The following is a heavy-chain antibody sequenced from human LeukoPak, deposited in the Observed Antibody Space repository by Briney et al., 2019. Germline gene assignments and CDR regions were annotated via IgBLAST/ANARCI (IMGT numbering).Heavy chain of an antibody. J-gene: IGHJ4*02. Sequence: SSETLSLTCTVSGGSISTYYWSWIRQAPGKGLEWIGYIHYSGATSYNPSLKSRVTTSVDTSKNHLSLELTSVTAADTAVYYCAREYSAFDYWGQGTLVTVSS. CDR3: AREYSAFDY. CDR2: IHYSGAT. V-gene: IGHV4-59*01. D-gene: IGHD5-12*01. CDR1: GGSISTYY.